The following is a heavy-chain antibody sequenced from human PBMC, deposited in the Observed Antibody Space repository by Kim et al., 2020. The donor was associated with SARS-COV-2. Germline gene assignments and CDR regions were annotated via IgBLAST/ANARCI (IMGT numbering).Heavy chain of an antibody. D-gene: IGHD1-26*01. CDR1: GFTFNTYG. J-gene: IGHJ4*02. CDR2: ISYDGSNK. CDR3: AKSFSGSYFGYDY. Sequence: GGSLRLSCAASGFTFNTYGMHWVRQAPGKGLEWVAVISYDGSNKYYADSVKGRFTISRDNSKNTLYLQMNSLRIEDTAVYYCAKSFSGSYFGYDYWGQGSLHTVSS. V-gene: IGHV3-30*18.